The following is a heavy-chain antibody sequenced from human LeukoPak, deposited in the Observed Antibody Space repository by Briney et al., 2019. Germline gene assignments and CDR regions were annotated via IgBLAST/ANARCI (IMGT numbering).Heavy chain of an antibody. CDR1: GFTFSSYA. V-gene: IGHV3-23*01. CDR3: AKPSRGSYVPDAFDI. D-gene: IGHD1-26*01. J-gene: IGHJ3*02. CDR2: ISGSGGST. Sequence: GGSLRLSCAASGFTFSSYAMSWVRQAPGKGLEWVSAISGSGGSTYYADSVKGRFTISRDNSKNTPYLQMNSLRAEDTAVYYCAKPSRGSYVPDAFDIWGQGTMVTVSS.